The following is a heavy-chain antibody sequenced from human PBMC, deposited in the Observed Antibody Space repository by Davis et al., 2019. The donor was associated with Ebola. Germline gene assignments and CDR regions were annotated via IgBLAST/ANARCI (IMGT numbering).Heavy chain of an antibody. CDR2: ISGDNGNT. CDR3: ARDWAGSGSSYIPRFDY. Sequence: ASVKVSCKASGYTFTTYGISWVRQAPGQGLEWMGWISGDNGNTKYAQKLQGRVTMTTDTSASTAYMELRSLRSDDTAVYYCARDWAGSGSSYIPRFDYWGQGTLVTVSS. D-gene: IGHD3-10*01. V-gene: IGHV1-18*01. CDR1: GYTFTTYG. J-gene: IGHJ4*02.